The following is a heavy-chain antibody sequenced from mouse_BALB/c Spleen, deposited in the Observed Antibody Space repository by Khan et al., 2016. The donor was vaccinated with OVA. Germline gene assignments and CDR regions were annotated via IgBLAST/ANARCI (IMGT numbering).Heavy chain of an antibody. CDR2: IWGGGGT. V-gene: IGHV2-6-4*01. CDR3: ARAYYRYDGYYAMDY. Sequence: QVQLKQSGPGLVAPSQSLSITCTVSGFSLSRYNIHWVRQPPGKGLEWLGMIWGGGGTDYNSTLKSRLSISKDNSKCKVFLKMNSLQTDDTAMYYCARAYYRYDGYYAMDYWGQGTSVTVSS. D-gene: IGHD2-14*01. CDR1: GFSLSRYN. J-gene: IGHJ4*01.